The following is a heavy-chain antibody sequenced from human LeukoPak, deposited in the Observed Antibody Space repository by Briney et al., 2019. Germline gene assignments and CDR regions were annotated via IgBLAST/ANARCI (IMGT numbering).Heavy chain of an antibody. V-gene: IGHV4-59*01. CDR3: ARDPLTFYFDY. D-gene: IGHD1-14*01. CDR1: GGSISSYY. CDR2: IYSSGST. Sequence: SETLSLTCTVSGGSISSYYWSWIRQPPGKGLEWIGYIYSSGSTNYNPSLKSRVTISVDTSKNQFSLRLSSVTAADSAVYYCARDPLTFYFDYWGRGTQVTVSS. J-gene: IGHJ4*02.